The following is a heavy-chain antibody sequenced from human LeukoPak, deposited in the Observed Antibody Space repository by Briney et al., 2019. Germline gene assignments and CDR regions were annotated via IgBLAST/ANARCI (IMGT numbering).Heavy chain of an antibody. J-gene: IGHJ3*02. CDR3: ASLKNYYDSSGYLVTDAFDI. CDR2: ISGYNGNT. D-gene: IGHD3-22*01. CDR1: GYTFTTYN. V-gene: IGHV1-18*01. Sequence: ASVKVSCKASGYTFTTYNINWVRQAPGQGLERMGWISGYNGNTNYAQKLQGRVTMTTDTSTSTAYMELRSLKSDDTAVYYCASLKNYYDSSGYLVTDAFDIWGQGTMVTVSS.